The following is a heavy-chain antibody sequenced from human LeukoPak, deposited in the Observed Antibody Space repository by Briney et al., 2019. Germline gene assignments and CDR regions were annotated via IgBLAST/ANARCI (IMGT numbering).Heavy chain of an antibody. CDR1: DFTVSSKY. D-gene: IGHD5-18*01. V-gene: IGHV3-23*01. J-gene: IGHJ4*02. Sequence: GGSLRLSCAASDFTVSSKYMSWVRQAPGEGLEWVSAISGSGGSTYYADSVKGRFTISRDNSKNTLYLQMNSLRAEDTAVYYCAKDGDLDTAMAHFDYWGQGTLVTVSS. CDR3: AKDGDLDTAMAHFDY. CDR2: ISGSGGST.